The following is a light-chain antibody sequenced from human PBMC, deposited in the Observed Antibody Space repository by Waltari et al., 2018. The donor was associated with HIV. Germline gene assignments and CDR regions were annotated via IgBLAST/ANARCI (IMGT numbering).Light chain of an antibody. CDR2: DSY. V-gene: IGLV6-57*01. CDR1: TGSIASHF. CDR3: QSYDLSERGV. J-gene: IGLJ3*02. Sequence: NFVLPQPHSVSASPVKTVTISCTRSTGSIASHFAHWCQQRPGTSTISLIYDSYHRPSGVPDRFSGSIDSSSNSASLTISGLKTEDEADYYCQSYDLSERGVFGGGTKLTVL.